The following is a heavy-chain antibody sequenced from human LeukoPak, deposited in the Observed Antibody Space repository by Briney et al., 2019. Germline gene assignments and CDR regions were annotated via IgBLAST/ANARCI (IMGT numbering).Heavy chain of an antibody. D-gene: IGHD6-19*01. CDR3: VGGAQWLVFAY. Sequence: KSSETLSLTCSVSGGSISSYYWSWIRQPPGKGLEWIGYIYYSGSTNYNPSLKSRVTVSVDTSKNQFSLKLSSVTAADTAFYCCVGGAQWLVFAYWGQGALVTVSS. CDR1: GGSISSYY. V-gene: IGHV4-59*01. CDR2: IYYSGST. J-gene: IGHJ4*02.